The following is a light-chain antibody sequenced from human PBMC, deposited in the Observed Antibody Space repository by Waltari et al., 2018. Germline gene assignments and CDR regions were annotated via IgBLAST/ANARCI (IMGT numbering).Light chain of an antibody. CDR3: QQYGSSPWT. CDR1: QTINNNY. V-gene: IGKV3-20*01. Sequence: EIVLTQSPGTLSLSPGDRATILSRATQTINNNYLVWYQQKPGQAPKLLVYVPSDRATGIPYRFGYSGSGTDFTLTVSRLEPEDFAMYYCQQYGSSPWTFGQGTKVEI. CDR2: VPS. J-gene: IGKJ1*01.